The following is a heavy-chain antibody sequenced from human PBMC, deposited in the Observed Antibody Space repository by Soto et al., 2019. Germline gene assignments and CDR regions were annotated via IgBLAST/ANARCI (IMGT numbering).Heavy chain of an antibody. D-gene: IGHD3-10*01. V-gene: IGHV3-23*01. CDR2: ISGSGDDT. J-gene: IGHJ5*02. CDR1: GFTFSSYA. Sequence: GGSLRLSCAASGFTFSSYAMSWVRQAPGKGLEWISAISGSGDDTYYADSVKGRFTISRDNSKNTLYVQMNSLRAEDTAVYYCTKRLYGSGSKTLNWFDPWGQGTLVTVS. CDR3: TKRLYGSGSKTLNWFDP.